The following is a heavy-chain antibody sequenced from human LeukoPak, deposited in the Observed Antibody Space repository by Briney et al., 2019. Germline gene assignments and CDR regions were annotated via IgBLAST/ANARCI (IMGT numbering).Heavy chain of an antibody. J-gene: IGHJ2*01. CDR1: GGSISPDY. V-gene: IGHV4-59*01. CDR3: ARLRRVTVATYNYCYLDL. D-gene: IGHD6-19*01. CDR2: VYYTGTT. Sequence: SETLSLTCTVSGGSISPDYWGWIRQPPGKGLEWIAYVYYTGTTNYSPSLKSRFTISVEPSRNQLSLRLTSVTAADTAVYYCARLRRVTVATYNYCYLDLWGRGTLVTVPS.